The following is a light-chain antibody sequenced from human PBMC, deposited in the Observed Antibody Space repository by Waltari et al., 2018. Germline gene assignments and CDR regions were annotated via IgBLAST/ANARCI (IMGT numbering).Light chain of an antibody. Sequence: QSALTQPASVSGSPGQSITTPCSGTSSDVGGYNYVSWYQQHPGNAPKLIIFDVTRWPSGVSNRFSGSKSGNTASLTIFGLQAEDEADYYCASYTSTRTVVFGGGTRVTVL. CDR3: ASYTSTRTVV. CDR2: DVT. V-gene: IGLV2-14*03. CDR1: SSDVGGYNY. J-gene: IGLJ2*01.